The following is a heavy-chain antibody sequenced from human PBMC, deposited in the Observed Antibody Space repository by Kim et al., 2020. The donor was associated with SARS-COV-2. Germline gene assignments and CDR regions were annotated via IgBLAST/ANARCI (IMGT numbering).Heavy chain of an antibody. CDR2: SSSDT. D-gene: IGHD4-17*01. Sequence: SSSDTGYADSVKGRFTISRDNAKTSLYLQMNSLRDEDTAVYYFARDRDYVFDYSAQGTLVT. V-gene: IGHV3-11*06. J-gene: IGHJ4*02. CDR3: ARDRDYVFDY.